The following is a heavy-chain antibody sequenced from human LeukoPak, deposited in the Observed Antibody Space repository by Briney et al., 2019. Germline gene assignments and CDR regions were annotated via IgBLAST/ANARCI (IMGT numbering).Heavy chain of an antibody. CDR3: ARDQADYDSSGYLAYFDY. V-gene: IGHV1-2*02. D-gene: IGHD3-22*01. CDR1: GYTFTSYG. CDR2: IDPNSGGT. J-gene: IGHJ4*02. Sequence: ASVKVSCKASGYTFTSYGISWVRQAPGQGLECMGWIDPNSGGTNYGQKFQGRVTMTRDTSISTVYMDLSSLRSDDTAVYYCARDQADYDSSGYLAYFDYWGQGTLVTVSS.